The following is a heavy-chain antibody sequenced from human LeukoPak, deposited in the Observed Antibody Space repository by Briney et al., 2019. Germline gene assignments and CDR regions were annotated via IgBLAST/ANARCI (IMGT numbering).Heavy chain of an antibody. CDR3: ARGRLRVQLERRDAFDI. V-gene: IGHV1-69*13. CDR1: GGTFSSYA. D-gene: IGHD1-1*01. J-gene: IGHJ3*02. CDR2: IIPIFGTA. Sequence: ASVKVSCKASGGTFSSYAISWVRQAPGQGLEWMGGIIPIFGTANYAQKFQGRVTITADESTSTAYMELSSLRSEDTAVYYCARGRLRVQLERRDAFDIWGQGTMVTVSS.